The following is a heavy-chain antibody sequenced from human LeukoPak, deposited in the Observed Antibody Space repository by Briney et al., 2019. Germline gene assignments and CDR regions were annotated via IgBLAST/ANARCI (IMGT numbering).Heavy chain of an antibody. Sequence: GGSLRLSYAASGFTFSNYWMAWARQASGKGPEWVANINLDGSQRYYVDSVKGRFTISRDNAENSLYLQMNSLRAEDTALYYCARKRPNYFDYWGQGTLVSVSS. J-gene: IGHJ4*02. V-gene: IGHV3-7*01. CDR3: ARKRPNYFDY. CDR1: GFTFSNYW. CDR2: INLDGSQR.